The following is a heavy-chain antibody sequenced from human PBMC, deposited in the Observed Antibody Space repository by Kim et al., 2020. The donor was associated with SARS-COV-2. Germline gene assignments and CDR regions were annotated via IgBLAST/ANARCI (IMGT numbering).Heavy chain of an antibody. D-gene: IGHD3-16*02. CDR3: ARGSVWGSYRYNRGAFDI. J-gene: IGHJ3*02. V-gene: IGHV1-69*13. Sequence: SVKVSCKASGGTFSSYAISWVRQAPGQGLEWMGGIIPIFGTANYAQKFQGRVTITADESTSTAYMELSSLRSEDTAVYYCARGSVWGSYRYNRGAFDIWGQGTMVTVSS. CDR2: IIPIFGTA. CDR1: GGTFSSYA.